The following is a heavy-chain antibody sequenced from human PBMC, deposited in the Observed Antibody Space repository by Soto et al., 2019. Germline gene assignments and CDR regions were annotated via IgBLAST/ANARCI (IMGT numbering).Heavy chain of an antibody. CDR3: ATTRGLAVGGSFDY. D-gene: IGHD3-10*01. J-gene: IGHJ4*02. V-gene: IGHV4-38-2*01. CDR2: FYDGNT. Sequence: PSETLSLTCAVSGYSIGLGYYWGWIRQPPGKGLEWVGTFYDGNTYHNPSLRSRITIAVDTSKNQFSLKLNSVAAADTAFYYCATTRGLAVGGSFDYWGQGMLVTVSS. CDR1: GYSIGLGYY.